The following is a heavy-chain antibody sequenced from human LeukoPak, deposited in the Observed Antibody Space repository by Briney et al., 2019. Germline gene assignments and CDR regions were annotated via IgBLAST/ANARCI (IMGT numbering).Heavy chain of an antibody. CDR2: MNPNSGHT. J-gene: IGHJ5*02. D-gene: IGHD3-10*01. V-gene: IGHV1-8*01. CDR1: GYTFTIYD. CDR3: AREDYYGSGGFSNWFDP. Sequence: ASVKVSCKASGYTFTIYDINWVRQATGQGLEWMGWMNPNSGHTGYAQKFQGRVTMTRNTSTSTAYMELSGLRSDDTAVYYCAREDYYGSGGFSNWFDPWGQGTLVTVSS.